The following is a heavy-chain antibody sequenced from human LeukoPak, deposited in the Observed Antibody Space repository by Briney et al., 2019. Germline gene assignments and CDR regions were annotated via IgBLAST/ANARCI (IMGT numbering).Heavy chain of an antibody. V-gene: IGHV4-59*12. CDR1: GGSISSYY. J-gene: IGHJ2*01. CDR3: ARDQYYYDSSGYSDGSLYFDL. Sequence: SETLSLTCTVSGGSISSYYWSWIRQPPGKGLELIGYIYYSGSTNYNPSLKSRVTMSVDTYKNQFSLKLSSVTAADTAVYYCARDQYYYDSSGYSDGSLYFDLWGRGTLVTVSS. CDR2: IYYSGST. D-gene: IGHD3-22*01.